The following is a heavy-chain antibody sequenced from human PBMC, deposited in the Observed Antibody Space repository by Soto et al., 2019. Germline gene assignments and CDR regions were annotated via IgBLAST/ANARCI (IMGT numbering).Heavy chain of an antibody. D-gene: IGHD6-13*01. CDR1: GGSISSGGYY. Sequence: LSLTCTVSGGSISSGGYYWSWIRQHPGKGLEWIGYIYYSGSTYYNPSLKSRVTISVDTSKNQFSLKLSSVTAADTAVYYCARVGIAAAGGWTAFDIWGQGTMVTVSS. J-gene: IGHJ3*02. CDR3: ARVGIAAAGGWTAFDI. CDR2: IYYSGST. V-gene: IGHV4-31*03.